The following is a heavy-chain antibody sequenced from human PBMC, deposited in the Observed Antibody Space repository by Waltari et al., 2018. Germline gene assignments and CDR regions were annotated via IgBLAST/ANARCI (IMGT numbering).Heavy chain of an antibody. V-gene: IGHV1-69*05. CDR2: LLPIAGTA. CDR1: GGTFSSYA. J-gene: IGHJ4*02. Sequence: QVQLVQSGADVKKPGSSVKVSCKASGGTFSSYAISWVPQATGQGLDWMGVLLPIAGTANYAQTFHARDRITTDESTSTAYMELSSLCSEDTAVYYCVRVRDRGYLDYWGQGTLVTVSS. D-gene: IGHD2-15*01. CDR3: VRVRDRGYLDY.